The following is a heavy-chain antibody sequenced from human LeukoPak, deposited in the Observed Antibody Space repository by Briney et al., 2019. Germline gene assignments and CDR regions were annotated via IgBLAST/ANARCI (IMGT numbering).Heavy chain of an antibody. V-gene: IGHV1-18*01. J-gene: IGHJ4*02. Sequence: GASVKVSCKASGYTFTSYGISWVRQAPGQGLEWMGWISAYNGNTNYAQKLQGRVTMTTDTSTSTAYMGLRSLRSDDTAVYYCARDLLSNDSSGYYQYWGQGTLVTVSS. CDR3: ARDLLSNDSSGYYQY. CDR1: GYTFTSYG. D-gene: IGHD3-22*01. CDR2: ISAYNGNT.